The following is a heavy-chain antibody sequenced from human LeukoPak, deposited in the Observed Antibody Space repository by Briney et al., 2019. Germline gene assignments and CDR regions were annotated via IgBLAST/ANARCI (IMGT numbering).Heavy chain of an antibody. CDR1: GGSISSSSYY. D-gene: IGHD1-1*01. Sequence: SETLSLTCTVSGGSISSSSYYWGWIRQPPGKGLEWIGSIYYSGSTYYNPSLKSRVTISVDTSKNQFSLKLSSVTAADTAVFYCARVTTGSTTLDSWGQGILVTVSS. CDR3: ARVTTGSTTLDS. J-gene: IGHJ5*01. V-gene: IGHV4-39*07. CDR2: IYYSGST.